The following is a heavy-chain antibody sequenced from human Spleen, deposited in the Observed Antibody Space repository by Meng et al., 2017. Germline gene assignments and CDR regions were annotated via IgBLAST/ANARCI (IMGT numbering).Heavy chain of an antibody. J-gene: IGHJ4*02. D-gene: IGHD2-21*02. CDR1: GFTFSSYA. CDR3: ASGHDSIDY. Sequence: GESLKISCAASGFTFSSYAMHWVRQAPSKGLEWVAVISYDGSNKYYADSVKGRFTISRDNSKNTLYLQMGSLRAEDMAVYYCASGHDSIDYWGQGTLVTVSS. CDR2: ISYDGSNK. V-gene: IGHV3-30*14.